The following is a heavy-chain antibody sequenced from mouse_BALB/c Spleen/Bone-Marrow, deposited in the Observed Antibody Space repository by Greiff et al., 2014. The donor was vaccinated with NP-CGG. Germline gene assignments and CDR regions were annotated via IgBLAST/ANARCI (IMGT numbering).Heavy chain of an antibody. J-gene: IGHJ4*01. CDR1: GFTFSDYY. V-gene: IGHV5-4*02. CDR2: ISDGGNYS. D-gene: IGHD2-10*02. CDR3: ARSRMRYGAMDY. Sequence: EVQGVESGGGLVKPGGSLKLSCAASGFTFSDYYIYWPRQTPEKRLEWVATISDGGNYSYYPDSVKGRFTISRDNAKNNLYLQMSSLKSEDTAMYYCARSRMRYGAMDYWGQGISVTVFS.